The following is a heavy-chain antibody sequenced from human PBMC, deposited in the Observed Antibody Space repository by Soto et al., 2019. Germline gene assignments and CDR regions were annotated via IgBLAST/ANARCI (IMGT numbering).Heavy chain of an antibody. CDR1: GGSISSSSYY. J-gene: IGHJ6*02. CDR3: ARRTDYYGIDV. V-gene: IGHV4-39*01. CDR2: IYYSGST. Sequence: SETPSLTCTVSGGSISSSSYYWGWIRQPPGKGLEWIGSIYYSGSTYYNPSLKSRVTISVDTSKNQFSLKLSSVTAADTAVYYCARRTDYYGIDVWGQGTTGTVSS.